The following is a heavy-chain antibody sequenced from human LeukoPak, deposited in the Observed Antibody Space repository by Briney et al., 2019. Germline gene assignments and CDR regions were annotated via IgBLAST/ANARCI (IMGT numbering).Heavy chain of an antibody. D-gene: IGHD6-13*01. CDR1: GGSISSNSYY. Sequence: SETLSLTCTVSGGSISSNSYYWGWIRQPPGKGLEWVGSVHYIGSTYYNPSLKSRVTISVDTSKNQFSLKLSSVTAADTAVYYCARDVFGGSSWYGYFQHWGQGTLVTVSS. V-gene: IGHV4-39*07. CDR3: ARDVFGGSSWYGYFQH. CDR2: VHYIGST. J-gene: IGHJ1*01.